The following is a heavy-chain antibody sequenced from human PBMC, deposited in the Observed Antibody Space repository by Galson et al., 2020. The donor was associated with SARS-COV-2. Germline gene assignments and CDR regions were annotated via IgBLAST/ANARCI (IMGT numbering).Heavy chain of an antibody. CDR3: ARVKTIAVAGTGGFDP. Sequence: SETLSLTCTVSGGSISSSSYYWGWIRQPPGKGLEWIGSIYYSGSTYYNPSLKSRVTISVDTSKNQFSLKLSSVTAADTAVYYCARVKTIAVAGTGGFDPWGQGTLVTVSS. V-gene: IGHV4-39*07. D-gene: IGHD6-19*01. CDR2: IYYSGST. J-gene: IGHJ5*02. CDR1: GGSISSSSYY.